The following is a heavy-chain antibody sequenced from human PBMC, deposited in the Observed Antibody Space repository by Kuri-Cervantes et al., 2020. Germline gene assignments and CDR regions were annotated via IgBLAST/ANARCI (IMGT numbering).Heavy chain of an antibody. J-gene: IGHJ4*02. V-gene: IGHV3-13*01. CDR3: ARENASPSIAAAGTPFDY. D-gene: IGHD6-13*01. CDR2: IGTAGDT. CDR1: GFTFSTYG. Sequence: GESLKISCAASGFTFSTYGMHWVRQDTGQGLEWVSAIGTAGDTYYPGSVKGRFTISRDNAKNSLYLQMNSLRAEDTAVYYCARENASPSIAAAGTPFDYWGQGTLVTVSS.